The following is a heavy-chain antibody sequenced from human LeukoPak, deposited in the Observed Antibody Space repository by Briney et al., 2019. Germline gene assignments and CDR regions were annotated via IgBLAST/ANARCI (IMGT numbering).Heavy chain of an antibody. J-gene: IGHJ4*02. V-gene: IGHV1-2*06. CDR2: INPNSGGT. D-gene: IGHD4-11*01. Sequence: GASVKVSCKASGYTFTGYYMHWVRQAPGQGLEWMGRINPNSGGTNYAQKFQGRVTMTRDTSISTAYMELSRLRSDDTAVYYCAIAPSGYSNYVGDWWGQGTLVTVSS. CDR3: AIAPSGYSNYVGDW. CDR1: GYTFTGYY.